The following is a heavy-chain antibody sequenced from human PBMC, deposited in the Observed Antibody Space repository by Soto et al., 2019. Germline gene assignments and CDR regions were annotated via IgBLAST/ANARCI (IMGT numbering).Heavy chain of an antibody. CDR2: ISGRSRAI. D-gene: IGHD1-1*01. J-gene: IGHJ6*02. Sequence: GRSLRLSCAAAGFTFSNYNMNWVRQAPGKGLEWVSYISGRSRAIYYADSVKGRFTISRDNAKNSLYLQMNSLRDEDTAIYYCARDGERGYDMDVWGQGTTVTVSS. CDR1: GFTFSNYN. V-gene: IGHV3-48*02. CDR3: ARDGERGYDMDV.